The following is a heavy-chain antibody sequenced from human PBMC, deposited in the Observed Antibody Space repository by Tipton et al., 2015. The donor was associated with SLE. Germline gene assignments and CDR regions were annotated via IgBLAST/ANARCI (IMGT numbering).Heavy chain of an antibody. V-gene: IGHV3-30*04. CDR3: ARELPGYGFDI. CDR1: GFTFSGYA. Sequence: LRLSCAASGFTFSGYAMHWVRQAPGKGLEWVAVISYDGSNKYYAASVKGRFTISRDSSKNTLYLQMKSLRAEDTAVYYCARELPGYGFDIWGQGTMVTVSS. D-gene: IGHD2-15*01. CDR2: ISYDGSNK. J-gene: IGHJ3*02.